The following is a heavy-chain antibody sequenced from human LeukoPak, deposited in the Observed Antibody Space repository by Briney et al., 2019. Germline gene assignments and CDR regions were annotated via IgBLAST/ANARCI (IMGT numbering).Heavy chain of an antibody. D-gene: IGHD6-13*01. CDR2: ISSSSSTI. CDR1: GFTFSSYS. J-gene: IGHJ4*02. Sequence: GGSLRLSCAASGFTFSSYSMNWVRQAPGRGLEWVSYISSSSSTIYYADSVKGRFTISRDNAKNSLYLQMNSLRAEDTAVYYCAREYSSTSQSFDYWGQGTLVTVSS. V-gene: IGHV3-48*04. CDR3: AREYSSTSQSFDY.